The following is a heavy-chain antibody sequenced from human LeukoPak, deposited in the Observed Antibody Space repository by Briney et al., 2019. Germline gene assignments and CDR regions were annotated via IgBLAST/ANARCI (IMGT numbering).Heavy chain of an antibody. V-gene: IGHV1-8*01. Sequence: ASVKVSCKASGHTYTSYVINSVRQAAGHGLEWMGWMNPNSGNTGYAQKFQSRVTITRNTSISTAYMELSSLRSENTAVYYCASGSSYGGYFDYWGQGTLVTVSS. D-gene: IGHD4/OR15-4a*01. CDR1: GHTYTSYV. J-gene: IGHJ4*02. CDR3: ASGSSYGGYFDY. CDR2: MNPNSGNT.